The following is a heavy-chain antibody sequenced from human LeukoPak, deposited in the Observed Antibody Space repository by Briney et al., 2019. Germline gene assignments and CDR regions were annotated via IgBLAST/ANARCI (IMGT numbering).Heavy chain of an antibody. CDR3: ARDHRGVLYFQH. Sequence: GGPLRLSCAASGFTFSSYSMNWVRQAPGKGLEWVSSISSSSSYIYYADSVKGRFTISRDNAKNSLYLQMNSLRAEDTAVYYCARDHRGVLYFQHWGQGTLVTVSS. J-gene: IGHJ1*01. V-gene: IGHV3-21*01. D-gene: IGHD6-25*01. CDR1: GFTFSSYS. CDR2: ISSSSSYI.